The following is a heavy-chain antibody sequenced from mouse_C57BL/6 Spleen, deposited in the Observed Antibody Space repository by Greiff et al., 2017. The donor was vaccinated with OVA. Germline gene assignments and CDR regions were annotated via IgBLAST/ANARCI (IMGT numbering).Heavy chain of an antibody. D-gene: IGHD1-1*01. CDR3: AREEVTTVGGFAY. J-gene: IGHJ3*01. V-gene: IGHV3-6*01. CDR2: ISYDGSN. Sequence: EVKLQESGPGLVKPSQSLSLTCSVTGYSITSGYYWNWIRQFPGNKLEWMGYISYDGSNNYNPSLKNRISITRDTSKNQFFLKLNSVTTEDTATYYCAREEVTTVGGFAYWGQGTLVTVSA. CDR1: GYSITSGYY.